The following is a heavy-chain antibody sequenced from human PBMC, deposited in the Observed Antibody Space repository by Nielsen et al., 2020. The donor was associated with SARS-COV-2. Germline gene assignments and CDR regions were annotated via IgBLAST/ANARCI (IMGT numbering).Heavy chain of an antibody. Sequence: ASVKVSCKASGYTFTSYAMNWVRQAPGQGLEWMGWINTNTGNPTYAQGFTGRFVFSLDTSVSTAYLQISSLKAEDTAVYYCARAPTYYYGSGPRPYNYYYGMDVWGQGTTVTVSS. CDR2: INTNTGNP. D-gene: IGHD3-10*01. CDR3: ARAPTYYYGSGPRPYNYYYGMDV. CDR1: GYTFTSYA. V-gene: IGHV7-4-1*02. J-gene: IGHJ6*02.